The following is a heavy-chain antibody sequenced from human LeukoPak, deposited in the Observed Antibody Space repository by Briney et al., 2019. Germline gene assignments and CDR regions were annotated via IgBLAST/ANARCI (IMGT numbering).Heavy chain of an antibody. CDR2: IYYSGST. J-gene: IGHJ6*02. CDR1: GGSTSSYY. CDR3: ARASREYYDILTGSPFYYGMDV. V-gene: IGHV4-59*01. Sequence: SETLSLTCTVSGGSTSSYYWSWIRQPPGKGLEWIGYIYYSGSTNYNPSLKSRVTISVDTSKNQFSLKLSSVTAADTAVYYCARASREYYDILTGSPFYYGMDVWGQGTTVTVSS. D-gene: IGHD3-9*01.